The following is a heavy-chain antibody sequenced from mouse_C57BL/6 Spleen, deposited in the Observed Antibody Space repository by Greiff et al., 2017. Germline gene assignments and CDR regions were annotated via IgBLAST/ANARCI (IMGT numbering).Heavy chain of an antibody. V-gene: IGHV1-80*01. D-gene: IGHD2-4*01. Sequence: VQLQQSGAELVKPGASVKISCKASGYAFSSYWMNWVKQRPGKGLEWIGQIYPGDGDTNYNGKFKGKATMTADKSSSPAYMQLSSMTSEDASVYFCAKEDYGHYYDIDYWGQGTSVTVSS. J-gene: IGHJ4*01. CDR3: AKEDYGHYYDIDY. CDR2: IYPGDGDT. CDR1: GYAFSSYW.